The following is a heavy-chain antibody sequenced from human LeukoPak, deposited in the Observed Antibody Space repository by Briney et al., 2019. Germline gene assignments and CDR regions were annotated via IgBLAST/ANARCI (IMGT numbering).Heavy chain of an antibody. CDR2: INPSGGRT. V-gene: IGHV1-46*01. J-gene: IGHJ4*02. CDR1: GYTFINYA. Sequence: ASVKVSCKASGYTFINYAISWVRQAPGQGLEWMGIINPSGGRTNYAQKFQGRVTMTRDTSTSTVYMEVSSLRSEDTAVYYCARGGRDYYDLNLDYWGQGTLVTVST. CDR3: ARGGRDYYDLNLDY. D-gene: IGHD3-22*01.